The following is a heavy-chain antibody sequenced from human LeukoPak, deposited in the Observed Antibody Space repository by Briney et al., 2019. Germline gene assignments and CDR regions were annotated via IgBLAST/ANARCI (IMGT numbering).Heavy chain of an antibody. D-gene: IGHD5-12*01. CDR3: AKVLTGGYDPAFDY. CDR1: GFTFDDYA. CDR2: ISGSGGST. J-gene: IGHJ4*02. Sequence: GGSLRLSCAASGFTFDDYAMHWVRQAPGKGLEWVSAISGSGGSTYYADSVKGRFTISRDNSKNTLYLQMNSLRAEDTAVYYCAKVLTGGYDPAFDYWGQGTLVTVSS. V-gene: IGHV3-23*01.